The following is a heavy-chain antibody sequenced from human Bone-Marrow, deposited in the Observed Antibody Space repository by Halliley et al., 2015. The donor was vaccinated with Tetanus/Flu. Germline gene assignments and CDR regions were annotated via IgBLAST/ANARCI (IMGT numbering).Heavy chain of an antibody. D-gene: IGHD2-2*01. Sequence: SLRLSCAASGFSFSNYEMFWVRQPPGKGLEWLAAISDDGLRKFYSDSVKGRFTVSRDNSKNTLYLQMNSLRPDDSSVYYCARGCNSATCYLGDPWGQGTLLTVSS. CDR3: ARGCNSATCYLGDP. V-gene: IGHV3-30*03. J-gene: IGHJ5*02. CDR1: GFSFSNYE. CDR2: ISDDGLRK.